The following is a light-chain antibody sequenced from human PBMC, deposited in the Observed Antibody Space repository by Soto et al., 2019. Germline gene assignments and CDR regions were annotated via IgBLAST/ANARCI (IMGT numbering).Light chain of an antibody. CDR3: QQANSFPRT. V-gene: IGKV1-12*01. J-gene: IGKJ1*01. CDR2: AAS. CDR1: QGISSW. Sequence: DIQMTQSPSSVSASVGDRVTITCRASQGISSWVAWYQQKPGKDPKLLIYAASRLQSGVPSRFSGSGSGTDFTLTISSLQPEDFATYYCQQANSFPRTFGQGTKVEIK.